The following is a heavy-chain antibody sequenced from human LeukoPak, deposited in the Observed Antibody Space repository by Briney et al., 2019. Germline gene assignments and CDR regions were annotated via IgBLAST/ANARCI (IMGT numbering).Heavy chain of an antibody. J-gene: IGHJ3*02. D-gene: IGHD2-2*01. Sequence: SETLSLTCTVSGGSISSYCWSWIRQPPGKGLEWIGYIYYSGSTNYNPSLKSRVTISVDTSKNQFSLKLSSVTAADTAVYYCARDRCSSTSCRSAAFDIWGQGTMVTVSS. CDR1: GGSISSYC. CDR3: ARDRCSSTSCRSAAFDI. CDR2: IYYSGST. V-gene: IGHV4-59*01.